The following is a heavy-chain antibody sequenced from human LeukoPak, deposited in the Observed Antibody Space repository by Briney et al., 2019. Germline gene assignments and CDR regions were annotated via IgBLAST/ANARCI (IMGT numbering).Heavy chain of an antibody. CDR2: INHSGST. J-gene: IGHJ4*02. CDR3: ASSGYNFDY. Sequence: SETLSLTCAVYGGSFSGYYWSWIRQPPGKGLEWIGEINHSGSTNYNPSLKSRVTISVDTSKNQFSLKLSSVTAADTAVYYCASSGYNFDYWGQGTLATVSS. D-gene: IGHD3-22*01. CDR1: GGSFSGYY. V-gene: IGHV4-34*01.